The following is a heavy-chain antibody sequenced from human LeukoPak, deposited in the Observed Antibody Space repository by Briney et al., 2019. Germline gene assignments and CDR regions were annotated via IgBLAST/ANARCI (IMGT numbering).Heavy chain of an antibody. D-gene: IGHD3-16*01. CDR3: VRSLSLAY. V-gene: IGHV3-7*01. CDR2: IKQDGSEK. J-gene: IGHJ4*02. CDR1: GFTFSTYW. Sequence: GGSLRLSCAASGFTFSTYWMSWVRQPPGKGLEWVASIKQDGSEKYYVDSVKGRFTISRDNAENSLYLQMNNLRVEDMAVYYCVRSLSLAYWGQGALVTVSS.